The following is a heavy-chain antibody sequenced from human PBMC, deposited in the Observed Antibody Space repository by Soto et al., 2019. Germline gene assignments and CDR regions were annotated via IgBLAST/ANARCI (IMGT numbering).Heavy chain of an antibody. D-gene: IGHD6-25*01. CDR1: GFTFSNYG. V-gene: IGHV3-30*18. CDR2: ISYDGSNK. CDR3: AKGGGMEAAGPGY. Sequence: QVQLVESGGGVVQPGRSLRLSCAASGFTFSNYGMHWVRQAPGKGLEWVAVISYDGSNKYYADSVKGRFTISRDNSKNTLYLQMNSLRAEDTAVYYCAKGGGMEAAGPGYWGQGTLVTVSS. J-gene: IGHJ4*02.